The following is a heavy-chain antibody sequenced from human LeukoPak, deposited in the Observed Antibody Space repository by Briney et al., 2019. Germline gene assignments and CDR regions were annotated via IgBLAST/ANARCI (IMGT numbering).Heavy chain of an antibody. CDR3: ATQSRYSSGWPYYYFDY. D-gene: IGHD6-19*01. CDR1: GGSISSSSYY. V-gene: IGHV4-39*01. Sequence: SETLSLTCTVSGGSISSSSYYWGWIRQPPGKGLEWIGTIYYSGSTYYNPSLKSRVTISVDTSKNQFSLRLSSVTAADTAVYYCATQSRYSSGWPYYYFDYWGQGTLVTVSS. CDR2: IYYSGST. J-gene: IGHJ4*02.